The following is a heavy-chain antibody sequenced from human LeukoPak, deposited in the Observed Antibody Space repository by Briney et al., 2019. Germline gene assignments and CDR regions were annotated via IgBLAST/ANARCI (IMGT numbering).Heavy chain of an antibody. CDR1: GGSISSYN. CDR2: IYYSGST. D-gene: IGHD3-10*01. J-gene: IGHJ4*02. Sequence: SETLSLTCTVSGGSISSYNWSWIRQPPGKGLEWIGYIYYSGSTNYNPSLKSRVTMSVDTSKNQFSLQLSSVTAADTAVYYCRGVRFGELFDYWGQGTLVTVSS. V-gene: IGHV4-59*08. CDR3: RGVRFGELFDY.